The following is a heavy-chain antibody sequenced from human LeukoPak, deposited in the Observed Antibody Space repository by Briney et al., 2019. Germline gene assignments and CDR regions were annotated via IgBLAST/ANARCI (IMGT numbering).Heavy chain of an antibody. CDR2: IYYSGST. J-gene: IGHJ4*02. CDR1: GGSISSYY. V-gene: IGHV4-59*12. D-gene: IGHD3-9*01. Sequence: PSETLSLTCTVSGGSISSYYWSWIRQPPGKGLEWIGYIYYSGSTNYNPSLESRVTISVDTSKNQFSLKLSSVTAADTAVYYCARVQGYFDWLPDYWGQGTLVSVSS. CDR3: ARVQGYFDWLPDY.